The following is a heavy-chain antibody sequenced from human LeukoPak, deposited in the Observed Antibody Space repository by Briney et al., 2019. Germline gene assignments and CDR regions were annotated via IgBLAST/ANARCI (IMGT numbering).Heavy chain of an antibody. CDR3: ARGGPTVTSFDY. Sequence: SETLSLTCAVYGGSFSGYYWSWIRQPPGKGLEWIGEINDSGSTNSNPSLKSRVTISVDTSKNQFSLKLRSVTAADTAVYYCARGGPTVTSFDYWGQGTLVTVSS. J-gene: IGHJ4*02. D-gene: IGHD4-17*01. CDR2: INDSGST. V-gene: IGHV4-34*01. CDR1: GGSFSGYY.